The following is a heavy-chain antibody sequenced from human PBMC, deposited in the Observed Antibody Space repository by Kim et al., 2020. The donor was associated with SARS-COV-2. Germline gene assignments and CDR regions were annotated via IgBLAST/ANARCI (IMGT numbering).Heavy chain of an antibody. J-gene: IGHJ4*02. V-gene: IGHV1-46*01. CDR2: INPSGGST. CDR3: AREKSVAGTWGFYFDY. D-gene: IGHD6-19*01. CDR1: GYTFTSYY. Sequence: ASVKVSCKASGYTFTSYYMHWVRQAPGQGLEWMGIINPSGGSTSYAQKFQGRVTMTRDTSTSTVYMELSSLRSEDTAVYYCAREKSVAGTWGFYFDYWGQGTLVTVSS.